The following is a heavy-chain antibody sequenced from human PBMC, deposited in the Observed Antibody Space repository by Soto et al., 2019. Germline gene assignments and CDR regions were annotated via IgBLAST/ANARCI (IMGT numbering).Heavy chain of an antibody. CDR1: GGSISSSSYY. J-gene: IGHJ4*02. D-gene: IGHD5-18*01. CDR2: IYYSGST. V-gene: IGHV4-39*07. CDR3: AADEYSYGNLFDY. Sequence: SETLSLTCTVSGGSISSSSYYWGWIRQPPGKGLEWIGSIYYSGSTYYNPSLKSRFTISVDTSKNQFSLKLSSVTAVDTAVYYCAADEYSYGNLFDYWGQGTLVTVSS.